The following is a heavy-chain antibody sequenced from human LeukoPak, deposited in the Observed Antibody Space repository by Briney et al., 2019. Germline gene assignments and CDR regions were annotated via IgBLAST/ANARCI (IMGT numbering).Heavy chain of an antibody. CDR1: GFTFSSYW. CDR3: ARDKIVGATHFDY. Sequence: GGSLRLSCAASGFTFSSYWMSWVRQAPGKGLEWVANIKQDGSEKYYVDSVKGRFTISRDNAKNSVYLQMNSQRAEDTAVYYCARDKIVGATHFDYWGQGTLVTVSS. J-gene: IGHJ4*02. CDR2: IKQDGSEK. D-gene: IGHD1-26*01. V-gene: IGHV3-7*01.